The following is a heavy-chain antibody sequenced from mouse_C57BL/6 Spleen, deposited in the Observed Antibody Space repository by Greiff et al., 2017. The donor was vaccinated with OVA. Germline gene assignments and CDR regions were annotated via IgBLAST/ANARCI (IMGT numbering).Heavy chain of an antibody. J-gene: IGHJ1*03. V-gene: IGHV1-52*01. CDR3: ARGYYGSSYDWYFDV. D-gene: IGHD1-1*01. Sequence: QVQLQQPGAELVRPGSSVKLSCKASGYTFPSYWMHWVKQRPIQGLEWIGNIDPSDSETHYNQKFKDKATLTVDKSSSTAYMQLSSLTSEDSAVYYCARGYYGSSYDWYFDVWGTGTTVTVSS. CDR2: IDPSDSET. CDR1: GYTFPSYW.